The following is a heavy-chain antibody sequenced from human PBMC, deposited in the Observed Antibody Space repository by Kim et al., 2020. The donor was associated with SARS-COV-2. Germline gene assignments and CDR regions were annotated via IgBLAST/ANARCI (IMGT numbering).Heavy chain of an antibody. J-gene: IGHJ6*02. Sequence: SETLSLTCAVYGGSFSGYYWSWIRQPPGKGLEWIGEINHSGSTNYNPSLKSRVTISVDTSKNQFSLKLSSVTAADTAVYYCARAVSSSSAVREGYGMDVWGQGTTVTVSS. CDR2: INHSGST. CDR1: GGSFSGYY. D-gene: IGHD6-6*01. CDR3: ARAVSSSSAVREGYGMDV. V-gene: IGHV4-34*01.